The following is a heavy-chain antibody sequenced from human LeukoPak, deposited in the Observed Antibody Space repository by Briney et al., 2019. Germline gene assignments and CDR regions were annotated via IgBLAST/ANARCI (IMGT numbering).Heavy chain of an antibody. J-gene: IGHJ4*02. CDR2: IKQDGSEK. V-gene: IGHV3-7*01. CDR1: GFTFSSYW. D-gene: IGHD6-13*01. Sequence: GGSLRLSCAASGFTFSSYWMSWVRQAPGQGLEWVANIKQDGSEKYYVDSVKGRFTISRDNAKNSLYLQMNSLRAEDTAVYYCASLAAAGTYFDYWGQGTLVTVSS. CDR3: ASLAAAGTYFDY.